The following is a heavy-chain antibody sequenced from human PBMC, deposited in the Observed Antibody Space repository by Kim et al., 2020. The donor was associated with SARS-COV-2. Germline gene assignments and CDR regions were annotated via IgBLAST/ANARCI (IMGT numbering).Heavy chain of an antibody. D-gene: IGHD2-2*01. CDR1: GFTFSNAW. Sequence: GGSLRLSCAASGFTFSNAWMSWVRQAPGKGLEWVGRIKSKTDGGTTDYAAPVKGRFTISRDDSKNTLYLQMNSLKTEDTAVYYCTTVSYCSSTSCYFRGLRDYWGQGTLVTVSS. CDR2: IKSKTDGGTT. CDR3: TTVSYCSSTSCYFRGLRDY. J-gene: IGHJ4*02. V-gene: IGHV3-15*01.